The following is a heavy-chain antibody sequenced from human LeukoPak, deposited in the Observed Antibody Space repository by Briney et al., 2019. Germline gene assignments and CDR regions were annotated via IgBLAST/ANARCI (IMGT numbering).Heavy chain of an antibody. CDR3: ARGARAARRAFDYYMDV. CDR2: INHSGST. D-gene: IGHD6-6*01. V-gene: IGHV4-34*01. Sequence: SETLSLTCAVYGGSFSGYYWSWIRQPPGKGLEWIGEINHSGSTNYNPSLKSRVTISVDTSKNQFSLKLSSVTAADTAVYYCARGARAARRAFDYYMDVWGKGTTATVSS. CDR1: GGSFSGYY. J-gene: IGHJ6*03.